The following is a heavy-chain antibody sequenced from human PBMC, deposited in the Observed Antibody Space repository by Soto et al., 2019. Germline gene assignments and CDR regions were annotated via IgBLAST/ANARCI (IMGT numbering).Heavy chain of an antibody. V-gene: IGHV3-53*01. J-gene: IGHJ3*02. D-gene: IGHD5-12*01. Sequence: DVQLVESGGGLIQPGGSLRLSCVASGLTVSGKKYMAWVRQAPGKAPEWLSGVYDLDGTYYADSVRGRFTTSIDSSRTTVYLQMRDLRPDDTALYFCATWHLREHAYDIWGQGTMVSVSS. CDR2: VYDLDGT. CDR1: GLTVSGKKY. CDR3: ATWHLREHAYDI.